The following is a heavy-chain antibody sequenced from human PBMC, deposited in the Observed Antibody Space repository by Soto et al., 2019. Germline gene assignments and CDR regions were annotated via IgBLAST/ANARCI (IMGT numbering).Heavy chain of an antibody. CDR3: ARVRSGTVVIGY. CDR2: IYYSGST. D-gene: IGHD2-15*01. J-gene: IGHJ4*02. V-gene: IGHV4-30-4*01. CDR1: GGSISSGDYY. Sequence: PSETLSLTCTVSGGSISSGDYYWSWIRQPPGKGLEWIGYIYYSGSTYYNPSLKSRVTISVDTSKNQFSLKLSSVTAADTAVYYCARVRSGTVVIGYWGQGTLVTVSS.